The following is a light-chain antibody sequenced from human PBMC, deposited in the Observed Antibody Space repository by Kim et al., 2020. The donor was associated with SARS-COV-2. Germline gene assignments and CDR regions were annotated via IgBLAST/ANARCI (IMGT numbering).Light chain of an antibody. CDR1: QGISSN. Sequence: ASVGDSVTIPCRASQGISSNVAWYQQKPGDVPKLLIYDASALLSGVPSRFSGSGSGTDFTLTISSLQPEDVATYYCQKYNGAPWTFGQGTKVDIK. J-gene: IGKJ1*01. CDR2: DAS. CDR3: QKYNGAPWT. V-gene: IGKV1-27*01.